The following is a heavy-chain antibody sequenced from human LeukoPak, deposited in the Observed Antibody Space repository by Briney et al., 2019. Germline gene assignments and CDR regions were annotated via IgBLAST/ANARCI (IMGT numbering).Heavy chain of an antibody. J-gene: IGHJ4*02. D-gene: IGHD1-26*01. CDR2: LGIAGDT. V-gene: IGHV3-13*01. CDR1: GFTVSSYA. Sequence: PGGSLRLSCAASGFTVSSYAMHWVRQPIGKGLEWVSSLGIAGDTFYPGSVEGRFTISRENAKNSLYLQMNSLRAEDTAMYYCARQKQSHGNFGYWGQGTLVTVSS. CDR3: ARQKQSHGNFGY.